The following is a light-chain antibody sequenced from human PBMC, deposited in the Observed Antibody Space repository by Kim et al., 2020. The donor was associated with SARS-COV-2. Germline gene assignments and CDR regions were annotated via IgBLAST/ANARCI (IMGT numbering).Light chain of an antibody. CDR2: RNN. J-gene: IGLJ3*02. V-gene: IGLV1-47*01. Sequence: GPRVTISCSGSSSNIGSNYVYWYQQLPGPAPKLLICRNNQRPSGVPDRFSGSKSGTSASLAISGLRSEDEADYYCAAWDDSLSGRVFGGGTQLTVL. CDR1: SSNIGSNY. CDR3: AAWDDSLSGRV.